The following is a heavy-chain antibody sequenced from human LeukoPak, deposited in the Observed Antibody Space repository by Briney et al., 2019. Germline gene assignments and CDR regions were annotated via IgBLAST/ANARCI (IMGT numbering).Heavy chain of an antibody. D-gene: IGHD6-6*01. J-gene: IGHJ4*02. CDR3: AREGSMTARPFVSIDY. CDR1: GGSITSYY. Sequence: SETLSLTCSVSGGSITSYYWRWIRQPTGKGLEWIGRIHTSGNTVYNPSLESRVTIPVDTSKNQFSLKVTSVTAADTAVYYCAREGSMTARPFVSIDYWGQGTLVTVSS. CDR2: IHTSGNT. V-gene: IGHV4-4*07.